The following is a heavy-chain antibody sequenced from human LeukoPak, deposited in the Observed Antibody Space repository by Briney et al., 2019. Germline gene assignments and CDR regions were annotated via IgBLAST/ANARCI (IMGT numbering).Heavy chain of an antibody. J-gene: IGHJ4*02. Sequence: GRSLRLSCAASGFSFSNYAMHWVRQAPGKGLEWVAVISYDGSNKYYADFVKGRFTISRDNSKNTLYPQMNSLRAEDTAVYYCARIAPYWGQGTLVTVSS. CDR3: ARIAPY. CDR2: ISYDGSNK. CDR1: GFSFSNYA. V-gene: IGHV3-30*04. D-gene: IGHD2-21*01.